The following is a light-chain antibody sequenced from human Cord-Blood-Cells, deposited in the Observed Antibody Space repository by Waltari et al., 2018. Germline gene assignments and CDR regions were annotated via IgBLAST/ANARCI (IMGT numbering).Light chain of an antibody. CDR3: SSYTSSSTVV. J-gene: IGLJ2*01. V-gene: IGLV2-14*01. Sequence: QSALTQPASVSGSPGPSMTISCTGTSSDVGGDNYVSWYQQHPGKATKLMIYDVSNRHAWFSNRFSGSKAGNSASLTISGLQAEDVADYYCSSYTSSSTVVFAGGTKLAVL. CDR2: DVS. CDR1: SSDVGGDNY.